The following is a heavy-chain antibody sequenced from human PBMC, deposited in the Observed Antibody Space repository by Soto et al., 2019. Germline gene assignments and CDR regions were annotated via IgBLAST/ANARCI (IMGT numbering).Heavy chain of an antibody. J-gene: IGHJ6*02. CDR2: FDPEDGET. V-gene: IGHV1-24*01. CDR1: GYTLTELS. D-gene: IGHD5-18*01. Sequence: ASVKVSYKVSGYTLTELSMHWVRQAPGKGLEWMGGFDPEDGETIYAQKFQGRVTMTEDTSTDTAYMELSSLRSEDTAVYYCATGSPNIRRYSYGAIYYYYYGVEDWGQGTTVTVPS. CDR3: ATGSPNIRRYSYGAIYYYYYGVED.